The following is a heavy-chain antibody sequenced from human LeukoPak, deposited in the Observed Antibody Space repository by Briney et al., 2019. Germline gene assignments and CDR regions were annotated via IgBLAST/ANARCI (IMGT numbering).Heavy chain of an antibody. D-gene: IGHD3-22*01. V-gene: IGHV3-23*01. Sequence: GSLRLSCAASGFTFTNYAMSWVRQAPGKGLEWVSTITPGGHSTYYADSVKGRFTISSDNSKKTLYLQLSTLRVEDTAVYYCAKATSGYYAFDYWGQGTWSPSPQ. J-gene: IGHJ4*02. CDR3: AKATSGYYAFDY. CDR2: ITPGGHST. CDR1: GFTFTNYA.